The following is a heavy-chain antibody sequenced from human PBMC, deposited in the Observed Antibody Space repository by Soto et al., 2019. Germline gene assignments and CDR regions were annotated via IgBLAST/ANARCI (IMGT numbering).Heavy chain of an antibody. CDR2: IIPIFGTA. D-gene: IGHD3-10*01. Sequence: QVQLVQSGAEVKKPGSSVKVSCKASGGTFSSYAISWVRQAPGQGLEWMGGIIPIFGTANYAQKFQGRVTITADESPSTAYMELSSLRSEDTAVYYCARDGGVRGVIPKWFDPRGQGTLVTVSS. CDR1: GGTFSSYA. CDR3: ARDGGVRGVIPKWFDP. V-gene: IGHV1-69*01. J-gene: IGHJ5*02.